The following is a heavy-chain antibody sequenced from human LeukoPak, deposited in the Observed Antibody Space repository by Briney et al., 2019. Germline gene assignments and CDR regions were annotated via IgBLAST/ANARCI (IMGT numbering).Heavy chain of an antibody. CDR3: AKDPTRSGYYDS. Sequence: GGSLRLSCAASGFTFSSYSMNWVRQAPGKGLEWVSSISSSSSYIYYADSVKGRFTISRDNAKNSLYLQMNSLRAEDTAVYYCAKDPTRSGYYDSWGQGTLVTVSS. V-gene: IGHV3-21*04. J-gene: IGHJ5*01. D-gene: IGHD3-22*01. CDR1: GFTFSSYS. CDR2: ISSSSSYI.